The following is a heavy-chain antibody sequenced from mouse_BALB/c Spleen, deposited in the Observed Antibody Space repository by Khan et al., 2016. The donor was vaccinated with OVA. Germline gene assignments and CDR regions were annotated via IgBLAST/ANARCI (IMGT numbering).Heavy chain of an antibody. V-gene: IGHV3-2*02. CDR2: ISSSGTT. J-gene: IGHJ4*01. CDR3: ARSLYYICGYAMDY. D-gene: IGHD2-1*01. Sequence: EVQLVESGPGLVTPSQSLSLTCTVTDYSITSDYAWNWIRQFPGNKLEWMGYISSSGTTSSNPSLKSRISITRDTSKNQFFLQLKSVTTEDTATYYCARSLYYICGYAMDYWGRGTSVTVSS. CDR1: DYSITSDYA.